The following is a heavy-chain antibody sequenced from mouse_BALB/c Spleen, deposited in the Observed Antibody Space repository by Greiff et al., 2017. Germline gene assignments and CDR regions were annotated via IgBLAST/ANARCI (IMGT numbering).Heavy chain of an antibody. CDR3: ARGNYGSPYFDY. D-gene: IGHD1-1*01. CDR2: ISSGGSYT. CDR1: GFTFSSYG. V-gene: IGHV5-6*02. J-gene: IGHJ2*01. Sequence: DVKLVESGGDLVKPGGSLKLSCAASGFTFSSYGMSWVRQTPDKRLEWVATISSGGSYTYYPDSVKGRFTISRDNARNILYLQMSSLRSEDTAMYYCARGNYGSPYFDYWGQGTTLTVSS.